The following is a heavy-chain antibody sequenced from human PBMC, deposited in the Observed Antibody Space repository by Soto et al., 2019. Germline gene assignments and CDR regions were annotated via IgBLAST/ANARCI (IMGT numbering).Heavy chain of an antibody. CDR2: ISAYNGNT. V-gene: IGHV1-18*01. J-gene: IGHJ6*03. CDR1: GYTFASYC. CDR3: ASYLTPTPFYSNYGTYYYYMDV. Sequence: GASVKVSCKASGYTFASYCSSWVRQTPGQGLEWMGWISAYNGNTNYAQKLQGRVTMTTDTSTSTAYMELRSLRSDDTAVYYCASYLTPTPFYSNYGTYYYYMDVWGKGTTVTVSS. D-gene: IGHD4-4*01.